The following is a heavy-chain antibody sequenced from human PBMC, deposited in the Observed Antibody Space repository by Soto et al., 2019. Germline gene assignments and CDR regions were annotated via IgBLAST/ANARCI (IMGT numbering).Heavy chain of an antibody. CDR1: GDTSMSDY. J-gene: IGHJ4*02. CDR2: ISYTGST. V-gene: IGHV4-59*01. CDR3: ALRSMAVVPEY. D-gene: IGHD3-22*01. Sequence: SETLSLTCSVSGDTSMSDYWNWIRQPPGKRLEWIGYISYTGSTNYNPSLRSRVTLSVDTSTNQCSLTLSSMTAADTAVYYCALRSMAVVPEYWGQGTQVTVSS.